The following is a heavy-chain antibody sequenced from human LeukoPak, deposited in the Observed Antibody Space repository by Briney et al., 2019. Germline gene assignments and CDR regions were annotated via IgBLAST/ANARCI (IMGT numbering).Heavy chain of an antibody. CDR3: ASGLQDQLLFEY. CDR2: INPNSGGT. J-gene: IGHJ4*02. D-gene: IGHD2-2*01. V-gene: IGHV1-2*02. CDR1: GYTFTGYY. Sequence: ASVTVSCMASGYTFTGYYMHCVRQAPGRGLEWMGWINPNSGGTNYAQKFQGRVTMTRDTSISTAYMELSRLRSDDTAVYYCASGLQDQLLFEYWGQGTLVTVSS.